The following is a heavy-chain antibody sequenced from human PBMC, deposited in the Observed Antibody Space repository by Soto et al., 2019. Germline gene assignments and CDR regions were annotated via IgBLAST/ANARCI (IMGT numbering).Heavy chain of an antibody. CDR2: IYYSGST. CDR1: GGSISTYS. CDR3: VRDAHYTSRYSHYYAMDV. Sequence: PSETLSLTCSVSGGSISTYSWSWIRQPPGKGLEWVGSIYYSGSTNYSPSLNSRVTISVDTSKNRFSLKLTSVTAADTAIYYCVRDAHYTSRYSHYYAMDVWGQGTTVTRLL. V-gene: IGHV4-59*01. J-gene: IGHJ6*02. D-gene: IGHD2-2*02.